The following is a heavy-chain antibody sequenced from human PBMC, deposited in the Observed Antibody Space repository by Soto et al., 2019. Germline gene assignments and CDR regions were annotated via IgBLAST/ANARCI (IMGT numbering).Heavy chain of an antibody. CDR1: GFTLSNYA. J-gene: IGHJ4*02. Sequence: EVQLLESGGGLVQPGGSLRLSCVASGFTLSNYAMNWVRQAPGKGLEWVSTISGSGGSTYYADSVKGRFTISRDNSKKTLYLQMNSLRVEDSALYYCARGSTDSYPGSRIFDFWGRGTLVTVSS. CDR2: ISGSGGST. V-gene: IGHV3-23*01. D-gene: IGHD3-10*01. CDR3: ARGSTDSYPGSRIFDF.